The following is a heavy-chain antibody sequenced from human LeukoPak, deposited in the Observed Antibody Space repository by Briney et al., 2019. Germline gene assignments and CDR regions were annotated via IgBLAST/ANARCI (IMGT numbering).Heavy chain of an antibody. J-gene: IGHJ5*02. D-gene: IGHD6-19*01. CDR1: GYTFTNYA. Sequence: ASVKVSCMASGYTFTNYAVSWLRPPPGQTLECMGWVNAYSGNTNYAQNFHDRLTMTTDTSTSTAYMELRSLTSEDTAVYYCAREGRLMADTTVHPWGQGTLVTVSP. V-gene: IGHV1-18*01. CDR2: VNAYSGNT. CDR3: AREGRLMADTTVHP.